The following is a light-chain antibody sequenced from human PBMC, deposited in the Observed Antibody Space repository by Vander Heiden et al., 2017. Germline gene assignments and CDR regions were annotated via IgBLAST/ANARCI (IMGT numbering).Light chain of an antibody. J-gene: IGKJ2*01. V-gene: IGKV2-30*01. CDR3: MQGTHWPYT. CDR2: KVS. Sequence: DAVMTQFPLLLPVTLGQPTSIPFRSSQRLVYSDGNTYLNWFHQRPGQSPRRLIYKVSNRDAGVPDRFSGSVSGTDFILRISRVEAEDVGVYYCMQGTHWPYTFGQGTNLEIK. CDR1: QRLVYSDGNTY.